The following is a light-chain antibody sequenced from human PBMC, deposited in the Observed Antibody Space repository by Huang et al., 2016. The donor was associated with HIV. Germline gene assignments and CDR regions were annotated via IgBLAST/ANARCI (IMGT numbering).Light chain of an antibody. CDR3: QQYNDWPT. CDR2: GGS. Sequence: EIVMTQSPATLSVSPGQRITLSCRASQSIGGNLAWYQHKPGQAPSLLIYGGSTRAPGIPARFSGSESATEFTLTISSLQPEDFAVYYCQQYNDWPTFGQGTKVEIK. CDR1: QSIGGN. V-gene: IGKV3-15*01. J-gene: IGKJ1*01.